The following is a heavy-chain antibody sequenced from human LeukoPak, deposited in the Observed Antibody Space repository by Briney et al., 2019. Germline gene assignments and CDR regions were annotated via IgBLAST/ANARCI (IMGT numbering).Heavy chain of an antibody. CDR2: ISAYNGNT. CDR1: GYTVTSYG. V-gene: IGHV1-18*01. CDR3: ARNSYGPLHYMDV. D-gene: IGHD5-18*01. J-gene: IGHJ6*03. Sequence: ASVKVSCKASGYTVTSYGISRVRQAPGQGLGWMGWISAYNGNTNYAQKLQGRDTMTTDTSTSTDYMELRSLRSDDTAVYYCARNSYGPLHYMDVWGKGTTVTVSS.